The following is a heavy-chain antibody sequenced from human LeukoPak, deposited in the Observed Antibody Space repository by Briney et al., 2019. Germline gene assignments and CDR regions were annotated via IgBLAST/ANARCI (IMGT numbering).Heavy chain of an antibody. V-gene: IGHV5-10-1*01. D-gene: IGHD1-26*01. CDR1: GYIFTTNW. J-gene: IGHJ4*02. Sequence: GESLSISCHGSGYIFTTNWISWVRQMPAKGLEWVGRIDPSDSHINYSPSFQGHVTLSVDKSISTAYLQWSSLRASDTAMYYCARQGRGSYRRDFDYWGEGTLVTVSS. CDR3: ARQGRGSYRRDFDY. CDR2: IDPSDSHI.